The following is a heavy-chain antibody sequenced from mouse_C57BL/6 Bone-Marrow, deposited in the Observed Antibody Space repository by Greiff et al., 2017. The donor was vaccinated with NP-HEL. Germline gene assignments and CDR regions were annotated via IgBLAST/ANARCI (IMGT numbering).Heavy chain of an antibody. CDR2: IFPGSGST. D-gene: IGHD1-1*01. J-gene: IGHJ2*01. V-gene: IGHV1-75*01. Sequence: QVHVKQSGPELVKPGASVKISCKASGYTFTDYYINWVKQRPGQGLEWIGWIFPGSGSTYYNEKFTGQATLTVDKYSSTAYTLLSSMTSEDSAVYFCARCAQIITTVVDYWGQGTTLTVSS. CDR1: GYTFTDYY. CDR3: ARCAQIITTVVDY.